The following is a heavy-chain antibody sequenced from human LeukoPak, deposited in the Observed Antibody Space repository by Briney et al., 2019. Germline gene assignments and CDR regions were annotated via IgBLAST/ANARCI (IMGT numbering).Heavy chain of an antibody. V-gene: IGHV3-30*18. CDR2: ISYDGSIK. CDR3: ANSFYTYYYDSSGYYFGY. J-gene: IGHJ4*02. D-gene: IGHD3-22*01. CDR1: GFTFSSYG. Sequence: PGGSLRLSCAASGFTFSSYGMHWVRQAPGKGLEWVAVISYDGSIKYYADSVKGRFTISRDNSKNTLYLQMNSLRAEDTAVYYRANSFYTYYYDSSGYYFGYWGQGTLVTVSS.